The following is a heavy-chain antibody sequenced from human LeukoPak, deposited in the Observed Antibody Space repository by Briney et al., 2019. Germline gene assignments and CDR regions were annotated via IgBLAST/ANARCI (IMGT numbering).Heavy chain of an antibody. V-gene: IGHV3-21*01. CDR1: GFTFSSYG. CDR2: ISSSSSYI. D-gene: IGHD6-19*01. Sequence: GRSLRLSCAASGFTFSSYGMHWVRQAPGKGLEWVSSISSSSSYIYYADSVRGRFTISRDNAKNSLYLQMNSLRAEDTAVYYCARTNSSGWLADYYYYYGMDVWGQGTTVTVSS. CDR3: ARTNSSGWLADYYYYYGMDV. J-gene: IGHJ6*02.